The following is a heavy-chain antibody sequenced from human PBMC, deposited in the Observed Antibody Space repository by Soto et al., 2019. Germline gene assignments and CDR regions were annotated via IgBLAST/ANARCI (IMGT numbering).Heavy chain of an antibody. J-gene: IGHJ2*01. CDR2: ISAYNGNT. D-gene: IGHD3-10*01. Sequence: QVQLVQSGAEVKKPGASVKVSCKASGYTFTSYGISWVRQAPGQGLEWMGWISAYNGNTNYVQKLQGRVTMTTDTSTSTAYMELRSLRSDDTAVYYCARVWFGELFPWYFDLWGRGTLVTVSS. CDR3: ARVWFGELFPWYFDL. V-gene: IGHV1-18*01. CDR1: GYTFTSYG.